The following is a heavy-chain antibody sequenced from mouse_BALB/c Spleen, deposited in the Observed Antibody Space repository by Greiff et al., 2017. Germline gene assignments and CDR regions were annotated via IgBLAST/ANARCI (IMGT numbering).Heavy chain of an antibody. V-gene: IGHV4-1*02. CDR2: INPDSSTI. J-gene: IGHJ3*01. D-gene: IGHD2-1*01. CDR3: ARDGNYPAWFAY. CDR1: GFDFSRYW. Sequence: EVKLLESGGGLVQPGGSLKLSCAASGFDFSRYWMSWVRQAPGKGLEWIGEINPDSSTINYTPSLKDKFIISRDNAKNTLYLQMSKVRSEDTALYYCARDGNYPAWFAYWGQGTLVTVSA.